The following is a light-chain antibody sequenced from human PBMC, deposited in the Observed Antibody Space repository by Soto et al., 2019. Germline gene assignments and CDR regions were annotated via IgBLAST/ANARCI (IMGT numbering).Light chain of an antibody. CDR2: GAS. CDR3: HQYGKSPRT. Sequence: EIVLTQSPGTLSFSPGERATLSSIASQSVFSSYLAWYQQKPGQAPRLLIYGASSRATGIPDRISGSESGTDFTLIISRLEPEDFGVYFCHQYGKSPRTFGQGTKVDIK. J-gene: IGKJ1*01. V-gene: IGKV3-20*01. CDR1: QSVFSSY.